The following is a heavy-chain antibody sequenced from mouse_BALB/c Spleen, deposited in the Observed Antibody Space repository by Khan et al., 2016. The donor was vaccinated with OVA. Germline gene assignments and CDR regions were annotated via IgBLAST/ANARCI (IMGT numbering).Heavy chain of an antibody. D-gene: IGHD2-3*01. Sequence: EVQLVESGAELVRPGALVKLSCKASGFNIKDYYIPWVKQRPEQGLEWIGWIDPENGNTIYDPKFQGKATITADTSSNTAYLQLSSLTSEDTAVYYCARDGYSPWCAYWGQGTLVTVSA. V-gene: IGHV14-1*02. CDR1: GFNIKDYY. CDR3: ARDGYSPWCAY. J-gene: IGHJ3*01. CDR2: IDPENGNT.